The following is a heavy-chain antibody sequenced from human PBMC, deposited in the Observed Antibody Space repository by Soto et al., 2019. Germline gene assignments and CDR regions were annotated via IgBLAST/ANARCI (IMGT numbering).Heavy chain of an antibody. CDR1: GFTFSSYA. Sequence: EVQLLESGGGLVQPGGSLRLSCAASGFTFSSYAMSWVRQAPGKGLEWVSAISGSGGSTYYADSVKGRFTISRDNSKNTLYLQMNSLRAEDMAVYYCAKLDLVTTSHFEYLGQGTPVTVSS. D-gene: IGHD5-12*01. CDR3: AKLDLVTTSHFEY. V-gene: IGHV3-23*01. CDR2: ISGSGGST. J-gene: IGHJ4*01.